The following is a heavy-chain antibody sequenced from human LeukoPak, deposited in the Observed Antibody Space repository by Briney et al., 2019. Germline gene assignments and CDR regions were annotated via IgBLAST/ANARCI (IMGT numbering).Heavy chain of an antibody. CDR2: ISSSSSTL. Sequence: GSLRLTCAASGFTFSSYSMNWVRQAPGKGLEWISYISSSSSTLSYADSVKGRFTISRDNAKNSLYLQMNTLRAEDTAVYYCARGFWSGSGYWGQGTLVTVSS. D-gene: IGHD3-3*01. CDR1: GFTFSSYS. CDR3: ARGFWSGSGY. J-gene: IGHJ4*02. V-gene: IGHV3-48*01.